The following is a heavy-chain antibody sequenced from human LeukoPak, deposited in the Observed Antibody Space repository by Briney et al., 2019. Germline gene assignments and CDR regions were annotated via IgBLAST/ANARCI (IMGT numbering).Heavy chain of an antibody. V-gene: IGHV3-23*01. Sequence: PGGSLRLSCAASGFTFSSYAMSWVRQAPGKGLEWVSAISGSGGSTYYADSVKGRFTISRDNSKNTLYLQMNSLRAEDTAVYYCAKPTRRDGYNGDFDYWGQGTLVTVSS. CDR2: ISGSGGST. CDR3: AKPTRRDGYNGDFDY. D-gene: IGHD5-24*01. J-gene: IGHJ4*02. CDR1: GFTFSSYA.